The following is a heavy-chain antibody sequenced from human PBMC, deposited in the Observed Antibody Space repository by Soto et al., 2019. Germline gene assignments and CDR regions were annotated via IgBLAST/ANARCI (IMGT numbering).Heavy chain of an antibody. CDR2: ISYDGSKK. Sequence: QVQLVESGGGVVQPGRSLRLSCVASGFTFSSYDIHWVRQAPGKGLEWVAVISYDGSKKYYADSVKGLPTISRDNSKNTLYLQMNSLRTEDTAVYYCAKAYSGPFDVWGQGTMLTVSS. V-gene: IGHV3-30*18. D-gene: IGHD1-26*01. J-gene: IGHJ3*01. CDR1: GFTFSSYD. CDR3: AKAYSGPFDV.